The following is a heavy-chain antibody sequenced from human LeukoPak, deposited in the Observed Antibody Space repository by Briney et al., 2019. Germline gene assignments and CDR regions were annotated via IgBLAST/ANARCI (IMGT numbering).Heavy chain of an antibody. CDR1: GFTSDDYA. Sequence: PGGSLRLSCAASGFTSDDYAMHWVRQPPGKGQEWVSGISWNSGSIGYADSVKGRFTISRDNAKNSLYLQMNSLRAEETALYCCEKDIGQLAYYYYGMDVWGQGTTVTVSS. CDR2: ISWNSGSI. V-gene: IGHV3-9*02. D-gene: IGHD6-6*01. J-gene: IGHJ6*02. CDR3: EKDIGQLAYYYYGMDV.